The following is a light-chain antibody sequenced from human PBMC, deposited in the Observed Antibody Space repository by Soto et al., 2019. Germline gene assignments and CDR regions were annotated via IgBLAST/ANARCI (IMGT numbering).Light chain of an antibody. CDR1: SSDVGGYHY. CDR2: EVS. CDR3: CSYTSSTTLL. V-gene: IGLV2-14*01. Sequence: QSALTQPASVSGSPGQSITISCTGSSSDVGGYHYVSWYQQYLGEAPKLVISEVSNRPSGVSNRFSGSKSGNTASLTISGLQAEDEADYYCCSYTSSTTLLFGGGTKLTVL. J-gene: IGLJ2*01.